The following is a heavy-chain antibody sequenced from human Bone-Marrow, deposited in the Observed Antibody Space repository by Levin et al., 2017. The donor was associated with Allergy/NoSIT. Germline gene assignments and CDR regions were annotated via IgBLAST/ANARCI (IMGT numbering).Heavy chain of an antibody. J-gene: IGHJ6*02. CDR3: ARGGAQMGREIYYYYGMDV. V-gene: IGHV3-7*01. CDR2: IKQDGSEK. CDR1: GFTFSSYW. D-gene: IGHD3-10*01. Sequence: GESLKISCAASGFTFSSYWMSWVRQAPGKGLEWVANIKQDGSEKYYVDSVKGRFTISRDNAKNSLYLQMNSLRAEDTAVYYCARGGAQMGREIYYYYGMDVWGQGTTVTVSS.